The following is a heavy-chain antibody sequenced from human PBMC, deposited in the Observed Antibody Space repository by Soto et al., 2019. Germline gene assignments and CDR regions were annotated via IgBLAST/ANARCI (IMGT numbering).Heavy chain of an antibody. D-gene: IGHD3-16*01. J-gene: IGHJ5*02. Sequence: ASVKVSCKASGYTFTSYAIHWVRQAPGQRLEWMGWINAGNGNTKYSQKFQGRVTITADESTSTAYMELSSLRSEDTAVYYCARDPTQGAKNWFDPWGQGTLVTVSS. CDR3: ARDPTQGAKNWFDP. CDR1: GYTFTSYA. V-gene: IGHV1-3*01. CDR2: INAGNGNT.